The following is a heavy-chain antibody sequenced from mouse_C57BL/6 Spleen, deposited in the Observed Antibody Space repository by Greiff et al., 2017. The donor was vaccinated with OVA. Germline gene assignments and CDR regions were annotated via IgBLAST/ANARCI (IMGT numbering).Heavy chain of an antibody. D-gene: IGHD3-3*01. Sequence: VQLQESGPELVKPGASVKISCKASGYAFSSSWMNWVKQRPGKGLEWIGRIYPGDGDTNYNGKFKGKATLTADKSSSTAYMQLSSLTSEDSAVYFCARRGTEGYFDYWGQGTTLIVSS. J-gene: IGHJ2*01. CDR3: ARRGTEGYFDY. V-gene: IGHV1-82*01. CDR2: IYPGDGDT. CDR1: GYAFSSSW.